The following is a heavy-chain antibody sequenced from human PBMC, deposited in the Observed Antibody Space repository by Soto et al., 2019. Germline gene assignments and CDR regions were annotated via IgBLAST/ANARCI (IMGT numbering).Heavy chain of an antibody. CDR1: GLSFSGYY. J-gene: IGHJ5*02. CDR3: ARRGYSYGYYGGNPRAYWFDP. D-gene: IGHD5-18*01. V-gene: IGHV4-34*01. Sequence: SETLSLTCAVYGLSFSGYYWTWIRQPPGTGLEWIGEINHSGSTNYNPSLKSRVTISVDTSKNQFSLKLSSVTAADTAVYYCARRGYSYGYYGGNPRAYWFDPWGQGTLVTSPQ. CDR2: INHSGST.